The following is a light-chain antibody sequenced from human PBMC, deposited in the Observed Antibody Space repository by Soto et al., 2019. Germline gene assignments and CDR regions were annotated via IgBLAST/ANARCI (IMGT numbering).Light chain of an antibody. J-gene: IGLJ2*01. CDR2: GVN. Sequence: QSALTQPPSASGSPGQSVTISCTGTSSDVGGYNYVSWYQQHPGKAPKLMIYGVNERPSGVPDRFSGSKSGNTASLTVSGLQPEDDADYYCSSYAGSDNLVFGGGTKLTVL. CDR3: SSYAGSDNLV. CDR1: SSDVGGYNY. V-gene: IGLV2-8*01.